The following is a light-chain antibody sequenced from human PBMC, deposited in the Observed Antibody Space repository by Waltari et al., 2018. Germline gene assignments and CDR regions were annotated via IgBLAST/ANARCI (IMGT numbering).Light chain of an antibody. CDR2: EVS. CDR1: GSDVGGYDY. Sequence: QSALTQPASVSGSPGQSITFSCTGTGSDVGGYDYVSWYQQHPGKVPKLMIYEVSHRPSGVSNRFSGSKSGNTASLTISGLQAEDEADYYCLSYTSSSTYVFGTGTKVTVL. CDR3: LSYTSSSTYV. V-gene: IGLV2-14*01. J-gene: IGLJ1*01.